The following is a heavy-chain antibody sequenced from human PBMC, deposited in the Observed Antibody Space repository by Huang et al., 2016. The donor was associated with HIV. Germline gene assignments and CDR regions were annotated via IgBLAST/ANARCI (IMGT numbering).Heavy chain of an antibody. CDR1: GGSISSSDYH. V-gene: IGHV4-39*01. Sequence: QLLLQESGPGLVKPSEALALTCAVSGGSISSSDYHWGWIRQPPGKGLEGFGGIYYKGGTHDSPARKIRVTIAVDTSKNLFFLNLTSMTAADTAVYYCARHREGPVAYYSGWGSHLNYMDVWGRGRTVVVSS. D-gene: IGHD3-10*01. J-gene: IGHJ6*03. CDR3: ARHREGPVAYYSGWGSHLNYMDV. CDR2: IYYKGGT.